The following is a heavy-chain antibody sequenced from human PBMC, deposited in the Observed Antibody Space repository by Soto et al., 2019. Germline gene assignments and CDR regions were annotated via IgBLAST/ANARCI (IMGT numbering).Heavy chain of an antibody. V-gene: IGHV4-30-4*01. CDR3: ARAPSVVPAAEPKGIWFDP. CDR2: IYYSGST. Sequence: PSETLSLTCTVSGGSISSGDYYCSWIRQPPGKGLEWIGYIYYSGSTYYNPSLKSRVTISVDTSKNLFSLKLSSVTAADTAVYYCARAPSVVPAAEPKGIWFDPWGQGTLLTVSS. D-gene: IGHD2-2*01. J-gene: IGHJ5*02. CDR1: GGSISSGDYY.